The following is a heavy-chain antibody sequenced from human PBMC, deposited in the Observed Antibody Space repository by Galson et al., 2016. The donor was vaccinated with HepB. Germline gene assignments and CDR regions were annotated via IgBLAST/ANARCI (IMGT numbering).Heavy chain of an antibody. Sequence: ETLSLTCTVSGGSISSSSYYWGWIRQPPGKGLEWIGSIYYSGSTYYNPSLKSRVTISVDTSKNQFSLTLSSVTAADTAVYHCARSSAYDYVWGSYRYRGWFDPWGQGTLVTVSS. D-gene: IGHD3-16*02. CDR2: IYYSGST. CDR3: ARSSAYDYVWGSYRYRGWFDP. CDR1: GGSISSSSYY. J-gene: IGHJ5*02. V-gene: IGHV4-39*01.